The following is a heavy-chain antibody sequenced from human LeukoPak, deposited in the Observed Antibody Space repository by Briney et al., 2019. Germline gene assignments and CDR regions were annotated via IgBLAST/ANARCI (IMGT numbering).Heavy chain of an antibody. CDR1: GFTFSNYG. V-gene: IGHV3-23*01. Sequence: GGSLRLSCAASGFTFSNYGMSWVRQAPGKGLEWVSAISGSGGSTYYADSVKGRFTISRDNSKNTLYLQMNSLRAEDTAVYYCARGFRNLYYYYYMDVWGKGTTVTVSS. CDR3: ARGFRNLYYYYYMDV. D-gene: IGHD1-14*01. CDR2: ISGSGGST. J-gene: IGHJ6*03.